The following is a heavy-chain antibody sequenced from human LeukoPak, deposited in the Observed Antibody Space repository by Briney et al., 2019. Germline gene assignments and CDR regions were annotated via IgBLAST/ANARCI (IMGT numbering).Heavy chain of an antibody. V-gene: IGHV4-4*07. CDR2: IYTSGST. CDR3: ARDDVTAMVPDAFDI. D-gene: IGHD5-18*01. Sequence: SETLSLTCTVSGGSISSDYWSWIRQPAGKGLEWIGRIYTSGSTNYNPSLKSRVTISVDKSKNQFSLKLSSVTAADTAVYYCARDDVTAMVPDAFDIWGQGTMVTVSS. J-gene: IGHJ3*02. CDR1: GGSISSDY.